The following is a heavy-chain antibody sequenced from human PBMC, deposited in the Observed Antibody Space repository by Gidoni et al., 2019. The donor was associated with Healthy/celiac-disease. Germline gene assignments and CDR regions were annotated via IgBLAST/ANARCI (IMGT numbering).Heavy chain of an antibody. J-gene: IGHJ4*02. CDR2: IKSKTEGGTT. Sequence: EVQLVESGGGLVKPGGSLRLSCAASGFTFSNAWMSWVRQAPGKGLEWVGRIKSKTEGGTTDYAAPVKGRFTISRDDSKNTLYLQMNSLKTEDTAVYYCTTDFSGYSYGPRGYWGQGTLVTVSS. CDR1: GFTFSNAW. CDR3: TTDFSGYSYGPRGY. D-gene: IGHD5-18*01. V-gene: IGHV3-15*01.